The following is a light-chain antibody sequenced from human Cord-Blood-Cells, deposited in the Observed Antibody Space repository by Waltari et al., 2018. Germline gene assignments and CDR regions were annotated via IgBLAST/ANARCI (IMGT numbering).Light chain of an antibody. J-gene: IGKJ1*01. V-gene: IGKV3-20*01. Sequence: EIVLTQSPGTLPLSPGERATLSCRASQSVRSSYLAWYQQKPDQAPRLLIYGASSRATGIPDRFSGSGSGTDFTLTISILEPEDFAVYYCQQNGSSRTFGQGTKVEIK. CDR2: GAS. CDR1: QSVRSSY. CDR3: QQNGSSRT.